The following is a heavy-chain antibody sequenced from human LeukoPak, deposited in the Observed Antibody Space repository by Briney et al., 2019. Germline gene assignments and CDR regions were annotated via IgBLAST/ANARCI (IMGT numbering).Heavy chain of an antibody. CDR2: INHSGST. Sequence: SETLSLTCAVYGGSFSNYYWSRIRQPPGKGLEWIGEINHSGSTNYNPSLKSRVTISVDTSKNQFSLKLSSVTAADTAVYYCARGLTPVVDVWGSYRPYYFDYWGQGTLVTVSS. J-gene: IGHJ4*02. CDR3: ARGLTPVVDVWGSYRPYYFDY. D-gene: IGHD3-16*02. CDR1: GGSFSNYY. V-gene: IGHV4-34*01.